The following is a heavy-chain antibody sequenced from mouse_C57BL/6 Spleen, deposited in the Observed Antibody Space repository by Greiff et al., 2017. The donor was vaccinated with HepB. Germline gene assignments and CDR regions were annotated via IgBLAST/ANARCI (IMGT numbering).Heavy chain of an antibody. Sequence: QVQLKQPGAELVKPGASVKLSCKASGYTFTSYWMQWVKQRPGQGLEWIGEIDPSDSYTNYNQKFKGKATLTVDTSSSTAYMQLSSLTSEDSAVYYCARFMVTFDYWGQGTTLTVSS. CDR2: IDPSDSYT. CDR1: GYTFTSYW. CDR3: ARFMVTFDY. J-gene: IGHJ2*01. D-gene: IGHD2-2*01. V-gene: IGHV1-50*01.